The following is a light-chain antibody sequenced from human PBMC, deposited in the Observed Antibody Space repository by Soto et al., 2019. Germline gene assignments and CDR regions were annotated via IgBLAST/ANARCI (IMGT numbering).Light chain of an antibody. V-gene: IGLV2-11*01. CDR3: ATLDDSLNGFYV. CDR2: DVN. CDR1: SSDVGAYNY. Sequence: QSVLTQPRSVSGSPGQSVAISCTGTSSDVGAYNYVSWYQQHPGKAPKLVIYDVNKRPSGVPDRFSGSKSGNTASLTISGLRSDDEADYFCATLDDSLNGFYVYAIGTKVAVL. J-gene: IGLJ1*01.